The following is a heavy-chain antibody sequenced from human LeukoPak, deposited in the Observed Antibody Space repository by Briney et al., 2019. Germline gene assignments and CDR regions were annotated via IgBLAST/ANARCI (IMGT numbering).Heavy chain of an antibody. CDR1: GGSISSYY. J-gene: IGHJ5*02. Sequence: SETLSLTCTVAGGSISSYYWSWIRQPPGKGLEYIGFIYYSGTTKYNPSLKSRATISVDTSKNQFSLKLTSVTAADTAVYYCARGRYYYDSSGYYYDNWFDPWDQGTLVTVSS. V-gene: IGHV4-59*01. CDR3: ARGRYYYDSSGYYYDNWFDP. CDR2: IYYSGTT. D-gene: IGHD3-22*01.